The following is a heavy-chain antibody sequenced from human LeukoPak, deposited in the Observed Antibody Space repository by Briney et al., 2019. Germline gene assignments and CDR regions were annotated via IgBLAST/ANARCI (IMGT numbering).Heavy chain of an antibody. CDR3: AGGPTIVKYYFGF. J-gene: IGHJ4*02. CDR2: VFSSGSA. D-gene: IGHD5-24*01. V-gene: IGHV4-59*02. Sequence: SETLSLTCTVSGDSVTSYYWSWIRQPPGKGLECIGYVFSSGSANYNPSLKSRATISVGTSKNQFSLKLNSVTAADTAVYYCAGGPTIVKYYFGFWGQGTLVTVSS. CDR1: GDSVTSYY.